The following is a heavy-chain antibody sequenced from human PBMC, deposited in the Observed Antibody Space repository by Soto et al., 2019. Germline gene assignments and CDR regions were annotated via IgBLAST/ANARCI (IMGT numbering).Heavy chain of an antibody. CDR3: ARGCCSSTSCSGDAFDI. Sequence: QVQLVQSGAEVKKPGSSVKVSCKASGGTFSSYTISWVRQAPGQGLEWMGRIIPILGIANYAQKFQGRVTITADKSTSTAYMELSSLRSEDTAVYYCARGCCSSTSCSGDAFDIWGQGTMVTVSS. CDR1: GGTFSSYT. V-gene: IGHV1-69*02. D-gene: IGHD2-2*01. J-gene: IGHJ3*02. CDR2: IIPILGIA.